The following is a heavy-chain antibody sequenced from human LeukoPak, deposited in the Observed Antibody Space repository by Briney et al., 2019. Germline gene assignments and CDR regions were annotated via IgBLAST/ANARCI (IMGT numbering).Heavy chain of an antibody. V-gene: IGHV3-7*01. CDR2: IKQDGSEK. CDR3: ARTWRLQWLVPTTFWFDP. CDR1: GFTFSSYW. D-gene: IGHD6-19*01. J-gene: IGHJ5*02. Sequence: RTGGSLRLSCAASGFTFSSYWMSWVRQAPGKGLEWVANIKQDGSEKYYVDSVKGRFTISRDNAKNSLYLQMNSLRAEDTAVYYCARTWRLQWLVPTTFWFDPWGQGTLVTVSS.